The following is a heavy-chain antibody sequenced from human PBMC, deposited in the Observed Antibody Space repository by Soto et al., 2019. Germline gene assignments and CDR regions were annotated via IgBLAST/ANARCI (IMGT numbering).Heavy chain of an antibody. V-gene: IGHV4-59*12. CDR3: ARGPYYYGSGSYYPPGDY. D-gene: IGHD3-10*01. J-gene: IGHJ4*02. CDR1: GGSPSYYY. Sequence: SETLSLTCTISGGSPSYYYWSWVRQPPGKGLEWIGNVADSGKSSYSPSLRSRLTISVDTSNTRLSLTLSSVTAADTAVYYCARGPYYYGSGSYYPPGDYWGQGTLVTVSS. CDR2: VADSGKS.